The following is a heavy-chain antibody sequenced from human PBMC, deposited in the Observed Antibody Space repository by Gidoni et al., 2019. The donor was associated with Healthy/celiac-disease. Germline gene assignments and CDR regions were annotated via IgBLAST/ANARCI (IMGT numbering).Heavy chain of an antibody. Sequence: EVQLVESGGGLVQPGGSLSLSCAASGFTFSSYSMNWVRQAPGKGLEWVSYISSSSSTIYYADSVKGRFTISRDNAKNSLYLQMNSLRAEDTAVYYCRVYYDSSGYYDHFDYWGQGTLVTVSS. D-gene: IGHD3-22*01. CDR2: ISSSSSTI. V-gene: IGHV3-48*01. CDR1: GFTFSSYS. CDR3: RVYYDSSGYYDHFDY. J-gene: IGHJ4*02.